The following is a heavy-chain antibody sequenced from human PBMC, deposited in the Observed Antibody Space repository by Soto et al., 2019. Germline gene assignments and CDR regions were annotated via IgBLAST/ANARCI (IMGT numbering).Heavy chain of an antibody. J-gene: IGHJ6*04. CDR3: SRRARPDLYLLAV. CDR1: GVIPRGYE. CDR2: ISSTGVGT. D-gene: IGHD3-16*01. V-gene: IGHV3-64*01. Sequence: AGGALRLPCSGSGVIPRGYEQVLCRHPLVKVLVYVLGISSTGVGTYYANSVQGRFTISRDNSKNTVYLQMGSLRPEDMAVFYCSRRARPDLYLLAVSGKGSTVPVSS.